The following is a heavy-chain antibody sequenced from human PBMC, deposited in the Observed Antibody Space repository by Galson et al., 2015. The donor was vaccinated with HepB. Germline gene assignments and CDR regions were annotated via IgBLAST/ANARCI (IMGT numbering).Heavy chain of an antibody. J-gene: IGHJ3*02. CDR3: ARHLQGDNWNYVKAFDI. Sequence: QSGAEVKKPGESLRISCKGSGYSFTSYWISWVRQMPGKGLEWMGRIDPSDSYTNYSPSFQDHVTISADKSISTAYLQWSSLKASDTAMYYCARHLQGDNWNYVKAFDIWGQGTMVTVSS. D-gene: IGHD1-7*01. CDR2: IDPSDSYT. CDR1: GYSFTSYW. V-gene: IGHV5-10-1*01.